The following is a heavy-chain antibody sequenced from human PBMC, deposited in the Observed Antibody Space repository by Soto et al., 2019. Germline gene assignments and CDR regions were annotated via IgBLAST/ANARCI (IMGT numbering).Heavy chain of an antibody. CDR1: GFTFNKSW. CDR2: IYSDGSVA. Sequence: GGSLRLSCAASGFTFNKSWMHWVRQAPGKGLVWVSHIYSDGSVAGYADSVKGRFTISRDNAKNTLYLQMNSLRVEDTAVYFCATDGSYAQHVWGQGTTVTVSS. CDR3: ATDGSYAQHV. J-gene: IGHJ6*02. V-gene: IGHV3-74*01. D-gene: IGHD2-2*01.